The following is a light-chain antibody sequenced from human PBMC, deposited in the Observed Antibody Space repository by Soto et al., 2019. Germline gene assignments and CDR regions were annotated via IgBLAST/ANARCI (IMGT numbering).Light chain of an antibody. J-gene: IGKJ1*01. CDR3: QQSYSFPRS. CDR2: AAS. CDR1: QSIASY. V-gene: IGKV1-39*01. Sequence: DIQMTQSPSSLSASVGDRVTITCRASQSIASYLNWFQQKPGRAPNLLVYAASRLQTGVPSRFSGSGSGTDFTLTISSLQPEDFATYYCQQSYSFPRSFGQGTKVDIK.